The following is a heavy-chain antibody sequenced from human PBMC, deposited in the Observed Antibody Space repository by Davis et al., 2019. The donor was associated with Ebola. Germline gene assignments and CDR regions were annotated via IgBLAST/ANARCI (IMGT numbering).Heavy chain of an antibody. V-gene: IGHV4-39*07. CDR1: GGSISSSSYY. Sequence: SETLSLTCTVSGGSISSSSYYWSWIRQPPGKGLEWIGEINHSGSTNYNPSLKSRVTISVDTSKNQFSLKLSSVTAADTAVYYCARDHPYSSGLDVWGQGTTVTVSS. CDR3: ARDHPYSSGLDV. J-gene: IGHJ6*02. CDR2: INHSGST. D-gene: IGHD6-19*01.